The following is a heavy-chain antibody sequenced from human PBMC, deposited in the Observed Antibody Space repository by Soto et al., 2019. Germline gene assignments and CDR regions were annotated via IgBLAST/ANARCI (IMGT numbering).Heavy chain of an antibody. Sequence: SETLSLTCTVSGGSISSYYWSWIRQPPGKGLEWIGYIYYSGSTNYNPSLKSRVTISVDTSKNQFSLKLSSVTAADTAVYYCARDLGSGSYPHWLDPWGQGTPVTFSS. J-gene: IGHJ5*02. CDR2: IYYSGST. CDR3: ARDLGSGSYPHWLDP. CDR1: GGSISSYY. D-gene: IGHD3-10*01. V-gene: IGHV4-59*01.